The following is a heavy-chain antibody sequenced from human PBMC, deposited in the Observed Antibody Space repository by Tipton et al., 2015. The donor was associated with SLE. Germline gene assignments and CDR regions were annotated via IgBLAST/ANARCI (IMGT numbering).Heavy chain of an antibody. V-gene: IGHV3-23*01. Sequence: SLRLSCAASGFTFSSYAMSWVRQAPGKGLEWVSAISGSGGSTYYADSVKGRFTISRDNSKSTLYLQMNSLRAEDTAVYYCAKDSSSWSYYYGMDVWGQGTTVTVSS. CDR2: ISGSGGST. J-gene: IGHJ6*02. CDR3: AKDSSSWSYYYGMDV. CDR1: GFTFSSYA. D-gene: IGHD6-13*01.